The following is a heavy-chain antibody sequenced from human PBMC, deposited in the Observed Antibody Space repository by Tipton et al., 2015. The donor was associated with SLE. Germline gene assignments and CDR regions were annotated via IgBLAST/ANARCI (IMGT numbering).Heavy chain of an antibody. CDR1: GFTFSSYS. J-gene: IGHJ4*02. Sequence: SLRLSCAASGFTFSSYSMNWVRQAPGKGLEWVSSISSSSSYIYYADSVKGRFTISRDDAKNSLYLQMNSLRAEDTAVYCCAGTTVTTIGFDSWGQGTLVTVSS. CDR2: ISSSSSYI. D-gene: IGHD4-17*01. CDR3: AGTTVTTIGFDS. V-gene: IGHV3-21*01.